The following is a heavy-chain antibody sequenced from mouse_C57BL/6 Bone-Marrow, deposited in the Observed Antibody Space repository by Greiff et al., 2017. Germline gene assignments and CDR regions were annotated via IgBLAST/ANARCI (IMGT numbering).Heavy chain of an antibody. V-gene: IGHV3-6*01. CDR1: GYSITSGYY. J-gene: IGHJ2*01. Sequence: EVHLQESGPGLVKPSQSLSLTCSVTGYSITSGYYWNWIRQFPGNKLEWMGYISYDGSNNYNPSLKNRISITRDTSKNQFFLKLNSVTTEDTATYYCARDPGTAQATYYFDYWGQGTTLTVSS. CDR2: ISYDGSN. CDR3: ARDPGTAQATYYFDY. D-gene: IGHD3-2*02.